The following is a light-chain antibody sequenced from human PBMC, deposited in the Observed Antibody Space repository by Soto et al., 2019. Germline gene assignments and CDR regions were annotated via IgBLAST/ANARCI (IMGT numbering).Light chain of an antibody. Sequence: QSALTQPASVSGSPGQSITISCTGTSSDVGNYNYVAWYQQYPDKAPKLMIYDVSNRPSGVSNRFSGSKSGNTASLTISGLQAEDEADYYCSSYTSSSTVVFGGGTKLTVL. V-gene: IGLV2-14*01. CDR1: SSDVGNYNY. CDR3: SSYTSSSTVV. CDR2: DVS. J-gene: IGLJ2*01.